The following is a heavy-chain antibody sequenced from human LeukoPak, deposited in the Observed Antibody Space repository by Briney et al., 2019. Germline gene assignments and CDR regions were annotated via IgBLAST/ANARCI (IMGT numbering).Heavy chain of an antibody. Sequence: GGSLRLSCAASGFIVSYNYMSWVRQAAGQGLEWVSVIYSGGKTFYADSVKGRFTISRDNSKNTMYLQMNSLRAEDTAVYYCAREVGGNSDFDYWGQGTLVTVSS. V-gene: IGHV3-66*01. CDR1: GFIVSYNY. D-gene: IGHD4-23*01. CDR3: AREVGGNSDFDY. CDR2: IYSGGKT. J-gene: IGHJ4*02.